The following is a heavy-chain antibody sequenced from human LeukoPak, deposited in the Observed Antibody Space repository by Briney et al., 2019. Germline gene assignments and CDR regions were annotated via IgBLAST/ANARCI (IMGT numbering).Heavy chain of an antibody. D-gene: IGHD3-3*01. CDR2: ISYDGSNK. V-gene: IGHV3-30*18. CDR3: AKDYDFWSGYSFDY. J-gene: IGHJ4*02. CDR1: GFTFSSYG. Sequence: GGSLRLSCAASGFTFSSYGMHWVRQAPGKGLEWVAVISYDGSNKYHADSVKGRFTISRDNSKNTLYLQMNSLRAEDTAVCYCAKDYDFWSGYSFDYWGQGTLVTVSS.